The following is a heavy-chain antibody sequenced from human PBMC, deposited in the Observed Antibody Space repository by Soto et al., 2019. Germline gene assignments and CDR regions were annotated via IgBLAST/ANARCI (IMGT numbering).Heavy chain of an antibody. V-gene: IGHV1-69*01. Sequence: QVQLVQSGAEVKKPGSSVKVSCKASGGTFSSYAISWVRQAPGQGLEWMGGIIPIFGTANYAQKFQGRVTITADESTNTAYMELSSLRSEDTAVYYCEIEAVGATSRNYGMDVWGQGTTVTVSS. D-gene: IGHD1-26*01. J-gene: IGHJ6*02. CDR2: IIPIFGTA. CDR3: EIEAVGATSRNYGMDV. CDR1: GGTFSSYA.